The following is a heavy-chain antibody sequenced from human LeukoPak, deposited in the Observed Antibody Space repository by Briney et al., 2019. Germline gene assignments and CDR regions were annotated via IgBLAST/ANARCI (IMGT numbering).Heavy chain of an antibody. V-gene: IGHV4-34*01. CDR3: AASLWFGIYPDY. Sequence: SETLSLTCGVYSGSFSGYYWTWFRQPPGKGLEWIGDFNHSWGAKYNPSLKSRATISVDTSKNHLSLSLNSVTAADTAVYYCAASLWFGIYPDYWGQGSLVTVSS. D-gene: IGHD3-10*01. CDR2: FNHSWGA. J-gene: IGHJ4*02. CDR1: SGSFSGYY.